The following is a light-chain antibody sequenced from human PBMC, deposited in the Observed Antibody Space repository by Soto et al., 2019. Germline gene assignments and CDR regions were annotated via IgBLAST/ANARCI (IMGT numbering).Light chain of an antibody. Sequence: QSALTQPASASGSPGQSITISCTGTSSDVGGYNSVSWYQHHPGKAPKLMIYEVSNRPSGVSHRFSGSNSGNTASLTISGLQAEDEADYYCSSYTSSSTYVFGAGTKLTVL. CDR1: SSDVGGYNS. J-gene: IGLJ1*01. CDR3: SSYTSSSTYV. V-gene: IGLV2-14*01. CDR2: EVS.